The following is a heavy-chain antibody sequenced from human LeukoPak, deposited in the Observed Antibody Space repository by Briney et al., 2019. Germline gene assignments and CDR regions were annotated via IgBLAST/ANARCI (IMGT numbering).Heavy chain of an antibody. CDR2: MTGRADTT. CDR1: GFTFSSYD. D-gene: IGHD5-24*01. J-gene: IGHJ4*02. Sequence: GGSLRLSCAASGFTFSSYDMSWVRQAPGKGLEWLSAMTGRADTTYYAESVKRRFTIARDYYKSMVFLQMKNLRGEHAAIYYCAKGAEITRGGQATLVTASP. CDR3: AKGAEITR. V-gene: IGHV3-23*01.